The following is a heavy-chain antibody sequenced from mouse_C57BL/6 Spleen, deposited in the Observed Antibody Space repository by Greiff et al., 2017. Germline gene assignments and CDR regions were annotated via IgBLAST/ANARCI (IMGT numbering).Heavy chain of an antibody. CDR3: AREADYDGSRTGYFDV. J-gene: IGHJ1*03. CDR1: GYTFTSYW. D-gene: IGHD1-1*01. Sequence: QVQLQQPGAELVKPGASVKLSCKASGYTFTSYWMQWVKQRPGQGLEWIGEIDPSDSYTNYNQKFKGKATLTVDTSSSTAYMQLSSLTSEDSAVYFCAREADYDGSRTGYFDVWGTGTTVTVSS. V-gene: IGHV1-50*01. CDR2: IDPSDSYT.